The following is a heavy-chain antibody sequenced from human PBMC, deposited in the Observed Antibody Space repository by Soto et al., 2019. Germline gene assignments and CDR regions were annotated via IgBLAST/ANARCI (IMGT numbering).Heavy chain of an antibody. CDR1: GDSISSGGYY. CDR3: ARAGFWSGSYYYYGMDV. J-gene: IGHJ6*02. CDR2: IYHSGST. D-gene: IGHD3-3*01. Sequence: SETLSLTCTVSGDSISSGGYYWSWIRQHPGKGLEWIGYIYHSGSTYYNPSLKSRVTISVDTSKNHFSLKLSSVTAADTAVYYCARAGFWSGSYYYYGMDVWGQGTTVTVSS. V-gene: IGHV4-31*03.